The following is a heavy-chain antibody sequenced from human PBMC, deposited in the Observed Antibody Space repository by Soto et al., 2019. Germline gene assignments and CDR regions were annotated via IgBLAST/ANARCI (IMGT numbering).Heavy chain of an antibody. CDR2: ISGSGSST. CDR1: GFTFSSYS. CDR3: AKDMGQLDFDL. V-gene: IGHV3-23*01. Sequence: EVQLLESGGGLVQPGGSLRLSCAVSGFTFSSYSMSWVRQAPWKGLEWVSAISGSGSSTYYADSVKGRFTISRDNSNNTLYLQMKSLRAEDTAVYYCAKDMGQLDFDLRGRGTLVTVSS. D-gene: IGHD6-6*01. J-gene: IGHJ2*01.